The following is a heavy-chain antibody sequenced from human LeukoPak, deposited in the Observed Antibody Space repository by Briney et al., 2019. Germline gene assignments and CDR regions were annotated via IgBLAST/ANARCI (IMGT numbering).Heavy chain of an antibody. V-gene: IGHV3-23*01. Sequence: TGGSLRLSCAASGFTFSSYAMSWVRQAPGKGLEWVSAISGGGDGTYYADSVKGRFTISRDNSKNTLYLQMNSLRAEDTAVYYCAKDRSDSSRWYAGSHWGQGTLVTVSS. J-gene: IGHJ4*02. CDR2: ISGGGDGT. CDR1: GFTFSSYA. D-gene: IGHD6-13*01. CDR3: AKDRSDSSRWYAGSH.